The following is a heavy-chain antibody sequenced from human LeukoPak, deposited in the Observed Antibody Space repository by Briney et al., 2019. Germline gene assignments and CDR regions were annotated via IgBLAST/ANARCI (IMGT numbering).Heavy chain of an antibody. Sequence: QPGGSLRLSCAASGFTFSSYAMSWVRQAPGKGLEWVSGIRGSGGSTYYADSVKGRFTISRDNSKNRLYLQMNSLRAEDTAVYYCAKRPRGNYLDPFDYWGQGTLVTVSS. V-gene: IGHV3-23*01. CDR2: IRGSGGST. J-gene: IGHJ4*02. CDR3: AKRPRGNYLDPFDY. D-gene: IGHD3-10*01. CDR1: GFTFSSYA.